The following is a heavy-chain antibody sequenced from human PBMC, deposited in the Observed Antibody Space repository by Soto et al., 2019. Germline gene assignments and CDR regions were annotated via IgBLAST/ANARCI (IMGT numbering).Heavy chain of an antibody. CDR3: ARSRGGDGHFDY. CDR2: IYYSGST. CDR1: GGNLRGGDYY. Sequence: PSETLSLHCTVSGGNLRGGDYYRSWIRQPPGKGLEWIGYIYYSGSTYYNPSLKSRVTISIDTSKNQFSLKLSSVTAADTAVYYCARSRGGDGHFDYWGQGTLVTV. D-gene: IGHD3-16*01. V-gene: IGHV4-30-4*01. J-gene: IGHJ4*02.